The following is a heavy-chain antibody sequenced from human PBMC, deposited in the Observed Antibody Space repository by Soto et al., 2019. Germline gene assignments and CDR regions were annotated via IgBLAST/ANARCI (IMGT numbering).Heavy chain of an antibody. V-gene: IGHV1-2*04. CDR3: ARGIAAGTKGNWFDP. CDR2: INPNSGGT. J-gene: IGHJ5*02. D-gene: IGHD6-13*01. Sequence: GASVKVSCKASGYTFTGYYMHWVRQAPGQGLEWMGWINPNSGGTNYAQKFQGWVTMTRDTSISTAYMELSRLRSDDTAVYYCARGIAAGTKGNWFDPWGQGTLVTVSS. CDR1: GYTFTGYY.